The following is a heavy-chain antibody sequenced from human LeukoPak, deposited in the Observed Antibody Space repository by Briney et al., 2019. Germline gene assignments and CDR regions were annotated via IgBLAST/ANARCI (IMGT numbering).Heavy chain of an antibody. J-gene: IGHJ4*02. CDR3: AGQPSNSSSWYFDN. D-gene: IGHD6-19*01. CDR2: IFHSGSS. CDR1: GVSINSNNW. V-gene: IGHV4-4*02. Sequence: SETLSLTCDVSGVSINSNNWWSWVRQSPEKGLEWIAEIFHSGSSNYNPSLKSRLTVSMDKSKNQLSLTLKSVTAADTARYHCAGQPSNSSSWYFDNWGQGTLVTVSS.